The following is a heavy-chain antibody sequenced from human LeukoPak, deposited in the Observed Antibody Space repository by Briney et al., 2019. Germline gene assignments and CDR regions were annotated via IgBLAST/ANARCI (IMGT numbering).Heavy chain of an antibody. Sequence: GGSLRLSCAASGFTFSSYSMNWVRQAPGKGLEWVSSISSSSSYIYYADSVKGRFTISRDNAKNSLYLQMNSLRAEDTAVYYCARARDALYGGPRHYYYGMDVWGQGTTVTVSS. CDR2: ISSSSSYI. CDR1: GFTFSSYS. J-gene: IGHJ6*02. V-gene: IGHV3-21*01. CDR3: ARARDALYGGPRHYYYGMDV. D-gene: IGHD4-23*01.